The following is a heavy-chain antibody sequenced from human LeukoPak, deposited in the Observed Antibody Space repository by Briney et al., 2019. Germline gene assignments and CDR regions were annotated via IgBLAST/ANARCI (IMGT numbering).Heavy chain of an antibody. V-gene: IGHV1-2*02. Sequence: GASVKVSCKASGYTFTGYYMHWVRQAPGQGLEWMGWINPNSGGTNYAQKFQGRVTMTRDTSISTAYVELSRLRSDDTAVYYCARDRSSGSYTFDYWGQGTLVTVSS. CDR1: GYTFTGYY. CDR3: ARDRSSGSYTFDY. CDR2: INPNSGGT. D-gene: IGHD1-26*01. J-gene: IGHJ4*02.